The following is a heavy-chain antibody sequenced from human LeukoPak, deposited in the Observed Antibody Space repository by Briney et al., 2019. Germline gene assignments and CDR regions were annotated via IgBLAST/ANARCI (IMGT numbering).Heavy chain of an antibody. D-gene: IGHD4-17*01. CDR1: GGPINSSTFY. CDR3: ARGDYGDYLPWFDP. V-gene: IGHV4-39*07. J-gene: IGHJ5*02. Sequence: SETLSLTCTVSGGPINSSTFYWGWIRQPPGKGLEWIGSMYYSGSTYYNPSLKSRVTISLDTSKNQFSLKLSSVTAADTAVYYCARGDYGDYLPWFDPWGQGTLVTVSS. CDR2: MYYSGST.